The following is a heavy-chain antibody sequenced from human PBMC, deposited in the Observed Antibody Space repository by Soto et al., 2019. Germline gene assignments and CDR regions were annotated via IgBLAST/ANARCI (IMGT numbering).Heavy chain of an antibody. V-gene: IGHV4-59*01. CDR2: VYYSGTT. D-gene: IGHD4-17*01. CDR3: ARGAYGEYFDN. CDR1: GDSISGSY. Sequence: SETLSLTCTVSGDSISGSYCSWIRRPPGKGLEWLGYVYYSGTTDYNPSLKSRVTISLDTSKNQFSLRLNSVTAADTAVYYCARGAYGEYFDNWGQGTLVPVSS. J-gene: IGHJ4*02.